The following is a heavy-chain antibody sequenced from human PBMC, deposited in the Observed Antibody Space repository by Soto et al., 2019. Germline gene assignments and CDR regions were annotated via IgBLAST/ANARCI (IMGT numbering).Heavy chain of an antibody. CDR3: LKEEAAGIYYYYYMDV. J-gene: IGHJ6*03. Sequence: GGSLRLSCAASGFTFSSYGMHWVRQAPGKGLERVAVISYDGSNKYYADSVKGRFTISRDNSKNTLYLQMNSLRAEDTAVFYCLKEEAAGIYYYYYMDVWGKGTTVTVSS. D-gene: IGHD6-13*01. CDR1: GFTFSSYG. CDR2: ISYDGSNK. V-gene: IGHV3-30*18.